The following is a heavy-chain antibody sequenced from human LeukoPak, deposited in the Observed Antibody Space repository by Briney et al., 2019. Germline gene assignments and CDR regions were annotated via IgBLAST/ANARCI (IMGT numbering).Heavy chain of an antibody. V-gene: IGHV4-39*01. Sequence: SETLSLTCTVSGGSISSSSNFCGWIRQPPGKGLEWIGTFYYSGTTYYNPSLKSRVTISVDASKNQFSLKLTSVTAADTAVYYCATRPLGYRTGGSCHWFDSWGQGTLVTVSS. CDR1: GGSISSSSNF. D-gene: IGHD2-15*01. J-gene: IGHJ5*01. CDR3: ATRPLGYRTGGSCHWFDS. CDR2: FYYSGTT.